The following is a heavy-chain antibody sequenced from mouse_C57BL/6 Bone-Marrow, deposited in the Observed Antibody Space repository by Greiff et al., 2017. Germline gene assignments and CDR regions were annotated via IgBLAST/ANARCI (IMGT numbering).Heavy chain of an antibody. Sequence: EVQGVESGGGLVQPKGSLKLSCAASGFSFNTYAMNWVRQAPGKGLEWVARIRSKSNNYATYYADSVKDRFTISRDDSESMLYLQMNNLKTEDTAMYYCVRLDYYAMDYWGQGTSVTVSS. CDR1: GFSFNTYA. J-gene: IGHJ4*01. CDR2: IRSKSNNYAT. CDR3: VRLDYYAMDY. V-gene: IGHV10-1*01.